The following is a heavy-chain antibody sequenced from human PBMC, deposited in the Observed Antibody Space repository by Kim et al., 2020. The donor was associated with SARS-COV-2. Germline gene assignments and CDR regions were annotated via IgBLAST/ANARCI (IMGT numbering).Heavy chain of an antibody. Sequence: GGSLRLSCAASGFTFRSYAMSWVRQAPGKGLEWVSGISGSGGSTYYADSVKGRLTISRDNSKNTLYLQMNSLRAEDTAVYYCAKAYSSSSGWRYYYYGMDVWGQGTTVTVSS. CDR1: GFTFRSYA. V-gene: IGHV3-23*01. D-gene: IGHD6-6*01. CDR3: AKAYSSSSGWRYYYYGMDV. J-gene: IGHJ6*02. CDR2: ISGSGGST.